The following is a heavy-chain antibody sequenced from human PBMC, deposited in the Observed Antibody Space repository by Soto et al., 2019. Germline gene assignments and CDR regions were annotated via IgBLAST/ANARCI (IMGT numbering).Heavy chain of an antibody. J-gene: IGHJ5*02. D-gene: IGHD3-16*01. CDR1: GDSVSSNSAA. CDR3: ARDGLRRWPMGGYWFDP. V-gene: IGHV6-1*01. Sequence: PSQTLSLTCAISGDSVSSNSAAWNWIRQSPSRGLEWLGRTYYRSKWYNDYAVSVKSRITINPDTSKNQFSLQLNSVTPEDTAVYYCARDGLRRWPMGGYWFDPWGQGTLVTVSS. CDR2: TYYRSKWYN.